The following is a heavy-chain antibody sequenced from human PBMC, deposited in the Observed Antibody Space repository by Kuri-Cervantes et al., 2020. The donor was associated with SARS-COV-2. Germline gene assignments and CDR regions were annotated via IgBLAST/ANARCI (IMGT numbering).Heavy chain of an antibody. CDR1: GFTFGSYA. D-gene: IGHD6-19*01. CDR2: ISSSSSAI. V-gene: IGHV3-48*01. Sequence: GGSLRLSCAASGFTFGSYAMNWVRQAPGKGLEWVSYISSSSSAIYYPDSVKGRFTMSRDNAKNSLYLQMNSLRAEDTAVYYCASQEGSGWYPASFQHWGQGTLVTVSS. CDR3: ASQEGSGWYPASFQH. J-gene: IGHJ1*01.